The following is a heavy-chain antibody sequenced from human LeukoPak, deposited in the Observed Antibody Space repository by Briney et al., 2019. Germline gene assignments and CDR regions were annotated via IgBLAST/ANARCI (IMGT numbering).Heavy chain of an antibody. V-gene: IGHV3-74*01. CDR2: IKTDGTNT. CDR1: GFTFIRHY. CDR3: ARALWLGQGFFDY. D-gene: IGHD3-10*01. Sequence: GGSLRLSCAASGFTFIRHYMHWVRQAPGKGLMWVSRIKTDGTNTLYADSVKGRFTISRDNAKSSLYLQMNSLRAEDTAVYYCARALWLGQGFFDYWGQGTLVTVSS. J-gene: IGHJ4*02.